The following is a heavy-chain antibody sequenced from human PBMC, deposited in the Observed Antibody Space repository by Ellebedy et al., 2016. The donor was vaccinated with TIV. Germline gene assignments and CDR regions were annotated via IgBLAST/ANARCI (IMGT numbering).Heavy chain of an antibody. CDR3: VKSLQPGQHASDI. V-gene: IGHV3-64D*06. Sequence: PGGSLRLSCAASGFSLRGCAMAWIRQAPVKGEEYLSEINFDGSSTYETDSVRDRFIISRDSSKNTLYLQVSSLRAEDTAVYYCVKSLQPGQHASDIWGQGTMVTVSS. CDR1: GFSLRGCA. CDR2: INFDGSST. J-gene: IGHJ3*02.